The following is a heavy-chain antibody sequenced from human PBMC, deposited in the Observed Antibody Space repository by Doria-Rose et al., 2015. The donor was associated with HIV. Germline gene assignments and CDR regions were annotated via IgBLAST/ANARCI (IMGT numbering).Heavy chain of an antibody. V-gene: IGHV2-26*01. CDR1: GVSLSSPGMG. D-gene: IGHD6-13*01. J-gene: IGHJ4*02. Sequence: SGPVLVKPTETLTLTCTVSGVSLSSPGMGVSWIRQPPGRALEWLANIVSDDERSYKTSLKSRLTISRGTSKSQVVLTMTDMYPVDTATYYCARIKSSRWYHKYYFDFWGQGTLVIVSA. CDR2: IVSDDER. CDR3: ARIKSSRWYHKYYFDF.